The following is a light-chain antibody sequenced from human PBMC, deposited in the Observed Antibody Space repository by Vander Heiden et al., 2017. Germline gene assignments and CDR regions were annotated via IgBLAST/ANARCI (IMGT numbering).Light chain of an antibody. Sequence: DIVLTQSPATLSLSPGERATLSCRASQSVSSSLAWYQQKPGQAPRLLIYDGSNRTTGIPARFSGSGSGTDFSLTISSLEPEDFAVYYCQQRSNCPITFGQGTQLEIK. CDR2: DGS. CDR1: QSVSSS. J-gene: IGKJ5*01. V-gene: IGKV3-11*01. CDR3: QQRSNCPIT.